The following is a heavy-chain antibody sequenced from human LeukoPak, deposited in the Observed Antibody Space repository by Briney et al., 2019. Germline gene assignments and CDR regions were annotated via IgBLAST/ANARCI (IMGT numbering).Heavy chain of an antibody. D-gene: IGHD3-10*01. Sequence: SLRLSCAPSGFTFSSYGMHWVRQAPGTGREGEAVIGYYGHNNYYANSVKGRFTISRDNSTNTQYMQMNSLRAEDTAVYYCARDMDGSGSYPARYYGMDVWGQGTTVTVCS. J-gene: IGHJ6*02. CDR3: ARDMDGSGSYPARYYGMDV. V-gene: IGHV3-33*01. CDR1: GFTFSSYG. CDR2: IGYYGHNN.